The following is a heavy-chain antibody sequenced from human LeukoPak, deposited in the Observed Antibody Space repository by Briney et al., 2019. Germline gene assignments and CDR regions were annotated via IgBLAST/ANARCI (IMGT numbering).Heavy chain of an antibody. CDR3: ARDLSGSYMSDY. J-gene: IGHJ4*02. D-gene: IGHD3-10*01. CDR2: ISHDRSNS. CDR1: GFTFSNYA. V-gene: IGHV3-30-3*01. Sequence: GGSLRLSCAASGFTFSNYAMHWARQAPGKGLEWVAFISHDRSNSCHADSVKGRFTISRDNSKNTLYLQMNSLADEDTAVYYCARDLSGSYMSDYWGQGTLVTVSS.